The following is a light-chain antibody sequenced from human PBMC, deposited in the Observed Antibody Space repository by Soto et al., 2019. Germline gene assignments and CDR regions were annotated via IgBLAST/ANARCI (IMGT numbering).Light chain of an antibody. J-gene: IGKJ4*01. CDR3: QQSYSTPLT. Sequence: DIQMTQSPSSLSASVGDRVTITCRASQSISSYLNWYQQKPGKAPKLLIYAASSLQSGVPSRFSGSGSGTDFTRTISSLQPEDFATYDCQQSYSTPLTCGGGTKVEIK. CDR2: AAS. CDR1: QSISSY. V-gene: IGKV1-39*01.